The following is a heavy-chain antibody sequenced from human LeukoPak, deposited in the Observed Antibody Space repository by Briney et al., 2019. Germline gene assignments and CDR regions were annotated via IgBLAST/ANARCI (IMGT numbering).Heavy chain of an antibody. D-gene: IGHD1-26*01. CDR2: IYSSVST. Sequence: SETLSLTCTVSGGSIRSSYYYWGWIRQPPGKGLEWIGSIYSSVSTYYNPSLKSRVTISVDTSKNQFSLRLSSVTAADTALYYCAYSGSYGHLGYWGQGIPVTASS. CDR3: AYSGSYGHLGY. V-gene: IGHV4-39*01. J-gene: IGHJ4*02. CDR1: GGSIRSSYYY.